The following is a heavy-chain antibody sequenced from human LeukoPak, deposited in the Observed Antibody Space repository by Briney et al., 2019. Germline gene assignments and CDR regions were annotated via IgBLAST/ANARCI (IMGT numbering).Heavy chain of an antibody. Sequence: GGSLRLSCAASGFTFSSYAMSWVRQAPGKGLEWVSAISGSGGSTYYADSVKGRFTISRDNSKNTLFLQMNSLRAEDTAVYYCAKDVRGYCSSTSCPKDSWGQGALVTVSP. V-gene: IGHV3-23*01. D-gene: IGHD2-2*01. CDR2: ISGSGGST. CDR3: AKDVRGYCSSTSCPKDS. CDR1: GFTFSSYA. J-gene: IGHJ4*02.